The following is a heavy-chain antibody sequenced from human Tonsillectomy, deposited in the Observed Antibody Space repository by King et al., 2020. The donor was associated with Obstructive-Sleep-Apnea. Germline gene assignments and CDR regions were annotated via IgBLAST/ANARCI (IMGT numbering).Heavy chain of an antibody. CDR2: IYYSGST. Sequence: QLQESGPGLVKPSETLSLTCTVSGGSISSSSYYWGWIRQPPGKGLEWIGSIYYSGSTYYNPSPKSRVTISVDTSKNQFSLKLSSVTAADTAVYYCATSRYSYGYEFDYWGQGTLVTVSS. CDR1: GGSISSSSYY. D-gene: IGHD5-18*01. J-gene: IGHJ4*02. V-gene: IGHV4-39*07. CDR3: ATSRYSYGYEFDY.